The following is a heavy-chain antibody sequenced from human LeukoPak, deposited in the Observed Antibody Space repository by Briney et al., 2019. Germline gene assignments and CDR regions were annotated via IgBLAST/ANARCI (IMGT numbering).Heavy chain of an antibody. CDR2: ISGSGGST. CDR1: GFTFSSYA. V-gene: IGHV3-23*01. CDR3: AKDGYSYGLGMDV. D-gene: IGHD5-18*01. Sequence: GSLRLSCAASGFTFSSYAMSWVRQAPGKGLEWVSAISGSGGSTYYADSVKGWFTISRDNSKNTLYLQMNSLRAEDTAVYYCAKDGYSYGLGMDVWGKGTTVTVSS. J-gene: IGHJ6*03.